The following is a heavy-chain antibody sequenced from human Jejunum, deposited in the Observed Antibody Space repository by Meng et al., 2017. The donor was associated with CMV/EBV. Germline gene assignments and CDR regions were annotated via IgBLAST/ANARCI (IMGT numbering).Heavy chain of an antibody. J-gene: IGHJ5*02. CDR3: AKGADSSWYTGES. Sequence: EVRLVESGGGLIQPGGSLRFSCAASGFTVSSGYMTWVRQAPEKGLEWLSITFRSGTTYFADSVKGRFSISRDNSKNTLYLQMNSLRVEDTAVYYCAKGADSSWYTGESWGQGTLVTVSS. D-gene: IGHD2-2*02. V-gene: IGHV3-53*01. CDR2: TFRSGTT. CDR1: GFTVSSGY.